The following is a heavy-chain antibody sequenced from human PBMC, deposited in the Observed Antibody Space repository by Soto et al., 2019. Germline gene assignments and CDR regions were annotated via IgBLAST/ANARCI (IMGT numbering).Heavy chain of an antibody. D-gene: IGHD3-3*01. V-gene: IGHV3-23*04. Sequence: DVRLAESGGGVVQPGGSLRLSCKTSGFSFASFAMTWVRQAPGKGLEWVATISGSDGKTYYADSVKGRFSISRDTSRNTLYLQMNSLRADDTAIYYCAKWSYLDYWGQGTRVTVSS. CDR2: ISGSDGKT. J-gene: IGHJ4*02. CDR3: AKWSYLDY. CDR1: GFSFASFA.